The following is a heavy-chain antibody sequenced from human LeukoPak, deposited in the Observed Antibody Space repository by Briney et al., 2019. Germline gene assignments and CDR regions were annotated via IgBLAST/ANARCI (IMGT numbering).Heavy chain of an antibody. CDR3: ARSRTEYYDFWSGYPGFDP. V-gene: IGHV1-69*05. CDR1: GGTFSSYA. D-gene: IGHD3-3*01. CDR2: IIPIFGTV. Sequence: KVSCKASGGTFSSYAISWVRQARGQGLEWMGRIIPIFGTVNYAQKFQGRVTITTDESTSTAYMELSSLRSEDTAVYYCARSRTEYYDFWSGYPGFDPWGQGTLVTVSS. J-gene: IGHJ5*02.